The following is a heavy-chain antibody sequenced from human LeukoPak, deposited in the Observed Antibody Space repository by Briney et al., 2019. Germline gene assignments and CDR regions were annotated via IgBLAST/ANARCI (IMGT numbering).Heavy chain of an antibody. CDR2: IYHSGST. V-gene: IGHV4-4*02. D-gene: IGHD2-2*01. Sequence: SGTLSLTCAVSGGSISSSSWWSWIRQPPGKGLEWIGEIYHSGSTNYNPSLKSRVTISVDTSKNQFSLKLSSVTAADTAVYYCARGGYCSSTSCDDKMYNWFDPWGQGTLVTVSS. CDR3: ARGGYCSSTSCDDKMYNWFDP. CDR1: GGSISSSSW. J-gene: IGHJ5*02.